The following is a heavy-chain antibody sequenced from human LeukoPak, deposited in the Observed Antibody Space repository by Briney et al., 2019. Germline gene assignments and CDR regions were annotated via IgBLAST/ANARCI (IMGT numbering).Heavy chain of an antibody. CDR3: ARTPGYDPSTNWFDP. V-gene: IGHV5-51*01. D-gene: IGHD3-22*01. CDR2: IYPGDSDT. Sequence: GESLKISFKGSGYSFTSYWIGWVRQMPGKGLEWMGIIYPGDSDTRYSPSFQGQVTISADKSISTAYLQWSSLKASDTAMYYCARTPGYDPSTNWFDPWGQGTLVTVSS. CDR1: GYSFTSYW. J-gene: IGHJ5*02.